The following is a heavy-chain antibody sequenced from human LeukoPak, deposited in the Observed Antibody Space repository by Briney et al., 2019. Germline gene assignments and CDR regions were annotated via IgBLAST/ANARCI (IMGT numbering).Heavy chain of an antibody. CDR3: ASPGITTFDY. CDR2: IYYTGIT. CDR1: GGSISGDSFY. Sequence: PSETLSLTCTVSGGSISGDSFYWGWVRQPPGKGLEWIGNIYYTGITYHNPSLKSRVTISVDTSKNQFSLKSNSVTAADTAVYYCASPGITTFDYWGQGTLVTVSS. J-gene: IGHJ4*02. V-gene: IGHV4-39*01. D-gene: IGHD3-22*01.